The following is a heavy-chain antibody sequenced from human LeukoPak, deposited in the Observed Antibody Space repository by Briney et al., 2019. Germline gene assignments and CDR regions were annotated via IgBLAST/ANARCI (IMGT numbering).Heavy chain of an antibody. V-gene: IGHV1-8*02. Sequence: ASVKVSFKASGGTFSSYAISWVRQATGQGLEWMGWMNPNSGNTGYAQKFQGRVTMTRNTSISTAYMELSSLRSEDTAVYYCARGLLRYFDWFGYWGQGTLVTVSS. J-gene: IGHJ4*02. CDR1: GGTFSSYA. CDR3: ARGLLRYFDWFGY. CDR2: MNPNSGNT. D-gene: IGHD3-9*01.